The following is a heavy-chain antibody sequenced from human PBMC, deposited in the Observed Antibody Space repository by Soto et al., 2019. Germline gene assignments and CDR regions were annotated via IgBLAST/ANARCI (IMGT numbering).Heavy chain of an antibody. J-gene: IGHJ4*02. D-gene: IGHD3-3*01. Sequence: GASVKVCCEASGGTFSSYAISWVLQAPGQGLEWMGGIIPIFGTANYAQKFQGRVTITADESTSTAYMELSSLRSEDTAVYYCASYDFWSGYYFDYWGQGTLVTVSS. CDR1: GGTFSSYA. CDR3: ASYDFWSGYYFDY. V-gene: IGHV1-69*13. CDR2: IIPIFGTA.